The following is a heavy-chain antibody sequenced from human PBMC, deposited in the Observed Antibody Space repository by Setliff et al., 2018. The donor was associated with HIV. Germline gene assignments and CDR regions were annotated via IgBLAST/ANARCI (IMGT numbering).Heavy chain of an antibody. Sequence: SETLSLTCTVSAGSIRSSTYYWAWIRQPPGKGLEWIGTIYYSGSTYYNPSLKSRATITVHMSKNQFSLRLSSVTAADTAVYYCIIAYSSGWLAPMGFDSWGQGTLVTVSS. CDR3: IIAYSSGWLAPMGFDS. J-gene: IGHJ4*02. V-gene: IGHV4-39*01. CDR2: IYYSGST. CDR1: AGSIRSSTYY. D-gene: IGHD6-19*01.